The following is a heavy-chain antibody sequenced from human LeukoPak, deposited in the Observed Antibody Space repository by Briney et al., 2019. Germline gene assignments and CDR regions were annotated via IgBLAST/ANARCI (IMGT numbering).Heavy chain of an antibody. CDR3: ASHRRSSGWFWAFDI. J-gene: IGHJ3*02. D-gene: IGHD6-19*01. CDR1: GGSISIYY. V-gene: IGHV4-59*01. CDR2: IYYSGST. Sequence: KPSETLSLTCTVSGGSISIYYWSWTRQPPGKGLEWVGYIYYSGSTNYNPSLKSRVTISVDTSKNQFSLKLSSVTAADTAVYYCASHRRSSGWFWAFDIWGQGTMVTVSS.